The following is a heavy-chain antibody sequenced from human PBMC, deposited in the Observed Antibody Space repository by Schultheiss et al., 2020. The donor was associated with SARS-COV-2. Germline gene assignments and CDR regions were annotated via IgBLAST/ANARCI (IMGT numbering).Heavy chain of an antibody. D-gene: IGHD6-6*01. CDR3: ARASIAARRGLDY. CDR1: GDSMTRGYY. J-gene: IGHJ4*02. CDR2: IHHSGST. V-gene: IGHV4-38-2*02. Sequence: SQTLSLTCTVSGDSMTRGYYWAWIRQPPGKGLEWIGSIHHSGSTYYKPSLKSRVTMSVDTSKNQFSLKMNSVTAADRAVYYCARASIAARRGLDYWGQGTLVTVSS.